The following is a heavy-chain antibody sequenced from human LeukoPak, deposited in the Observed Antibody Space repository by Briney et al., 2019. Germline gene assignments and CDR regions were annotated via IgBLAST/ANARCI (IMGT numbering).Heavy chain of an antibody. Sequence: GGSLRLSCAASEFTFSSYSLNWVRQAPGKGLEWVSVIYSGGSTYYADSVKGRFTISRDNSKNTLYLQMNSLRAEDTAVYYCARVDSSGWYFDYWGQGTLVTVSS. D-gene: IGHD3-22*01. CDR3: ARVDSSGWYFDY. J-gene: IGHJ4*02. CDR2: IYSGGST. CDR1: EFTFSSYS. V-gene: IGHV3-53*01.